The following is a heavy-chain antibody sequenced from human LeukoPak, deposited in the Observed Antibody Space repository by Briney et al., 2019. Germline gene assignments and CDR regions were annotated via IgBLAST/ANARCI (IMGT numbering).Heavy chain of an antibody. J-gene: IGHJ5*02. CDR2: IYPGDSDT. Sequence: PGESLKISCKGSGYSFTSYWIGWVRQMPGKGLEWMGIIYPGDSDTRYSPSFQGQVTISADKSISTAYLQWSSLKASDTAMYYCARQKGAVAGENWFDPWGQGTLVTVSS. CDR3: ARQKGAVAGENWFDP. CDR1: GYSFTSYW. D-gene: IGHD6-19*01. V-gene: IGHV5-51*01.